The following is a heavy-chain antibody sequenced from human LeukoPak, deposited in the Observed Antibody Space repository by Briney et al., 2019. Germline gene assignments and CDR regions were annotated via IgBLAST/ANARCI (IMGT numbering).Heavy chain of an antibody. CDR2: ISYDGSNK. Sequence: PGRSLRLSCAASGFTFSSYAMHWVRQAPGKGLEWVAVISYDGSNKYYADSVKGRFTISRDNSKNTLYLQMNSLRAEDTAVYYCARGKGSGYYYPPCDYWGQGTLVTVSS. CDR1: GFTFSSYA. V-gene: IGHV3-30-3*01. CDR3: ARGKGSGYYYPPCDY. D-gene: IGHD3-22*01. J-gene: IGHJ4*02.